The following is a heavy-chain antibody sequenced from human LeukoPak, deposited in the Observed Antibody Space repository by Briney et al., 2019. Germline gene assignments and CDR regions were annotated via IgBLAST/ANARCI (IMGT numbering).Heavy chain of an antibody. J-gene: IGHJ4*02. Sequence: ASVKVSCKASGYTFTGYYMHWVRQAPGQGLEWMGWINPNSGGTNYAQKFQGRVTMTRDTSISTAYMELSRLRSDDTAVYYCARVLRGFWNAQNGILDYWGQGTLVTVSS. CDR3: ARVLRGFWNAQNGILDY. D-gene: IGHD3-3*01. V-gene: IGHV1-2*02. CDR1: GYTFTGYY. CDR2: INPNSGGT.